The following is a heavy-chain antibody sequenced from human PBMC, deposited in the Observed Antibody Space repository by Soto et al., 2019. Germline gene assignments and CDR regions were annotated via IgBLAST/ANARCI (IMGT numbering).Heavy chain of an antibody. J-gene: IGHJ6*02. D-gene: IGHD2-15*01. CDR1: GGTFGNSA. CDR3: ARDKDRQQLGGNYYYGIDV. V-gene: IGHV1-69*12. Sequence: QVQLVQSGAEVKKPGSSVTVSCKASGGTFGNSAISWVRQAPGQGLEWMGGIIPIFSTPDYAQKFQGIVTITADESTTTAYMELTSLKSEDTAVYYCARDKDRQQLGGNYYYGIDVWGQGTKVTVSS. CDR2: IIPIFSTP.